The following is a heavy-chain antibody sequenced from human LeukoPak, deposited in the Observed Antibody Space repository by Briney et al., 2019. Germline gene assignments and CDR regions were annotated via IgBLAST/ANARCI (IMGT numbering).Heavy chain of an antibody. V-gene: IGHV4-61*02. CDR3: ARGYSGYDWGFDY. CDR2: IYTSGST. Sequence: SQTLSLTCTVSGGSISSGSYYWSWIRQPAGKGLEWIGRIYTSGSTNYNPSLKSRVTISVDTSKNQFSLKLSSVTAADTAVYYCARGYSGYDWGFDYWGQGTLVTVSS. J-gene: IGHJ4*02. CDR1: GGSISSGSYY. D-gene: IGHD5-12*01.